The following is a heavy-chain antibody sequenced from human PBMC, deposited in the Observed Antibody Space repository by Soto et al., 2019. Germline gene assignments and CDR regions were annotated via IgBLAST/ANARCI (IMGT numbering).Heavy chain of an antibody. V-gene: IGHV1-18*01. D-gene: IGHD3-10*01. CDR2: ISAYNGNT. Sequence: ASVKVSCKASGGTFSSYTISWVRQAPGQGLEWMGWISAYNGNTNYAQKLQGRVTMTTDTSTSTAYMELRSLRSDDTAVYYCARDQTPLWFGEFLSYYYYGMDVWGQGTTVTVSS. CDR3: ARDQTPLWFGEFLSYYYYGMDV. CDR1: GGTFSSYT. J-gene: IGHJ6*02.